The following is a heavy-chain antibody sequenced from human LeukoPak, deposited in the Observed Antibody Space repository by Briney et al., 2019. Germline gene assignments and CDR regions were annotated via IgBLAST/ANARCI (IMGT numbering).Heavy chain of an antibody. V-gene: IGHV4-59*07. CDR3: ARTHCGGDCYSHYYYYGMDV. J-gene: IGHJ6*02. CDR1: GRSISSYY. D-gene: IGHD2-21*02. Sequence: PSDTLSLTCTVSGRSISSYYWSWLRQPPGKGLEWVGYIYYSGSTNYNPSLRSRVTISVDTSKNQFSLKLSSVTAADTAVYYCARTHCGGDCYSHYYYYGMDVWGQGTTVTVSS. CDR2: IYYSGST.